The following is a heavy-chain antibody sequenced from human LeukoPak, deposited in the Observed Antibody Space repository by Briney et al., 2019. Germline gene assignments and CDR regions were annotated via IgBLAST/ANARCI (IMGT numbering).Heavy chain of an antibody. CDR1: GGSISSSSYY. D-gene: IGHD3-22*01. CDR3: AREGYDSSGYMYYYYYMDV. V-gene: IGHV4-39*07. J-gene: IGHJ6*03. CDR2: IYYSGST. Sequence: SETLSLTCTVSGGSISSSSYYWGWIRQPPGKGLDWIGSIYYSGSTYYNPSLKSRVTISVDTSKNQFSLKLSSVTAADTAVYYCAREGYDSSGYMYYYYYMDVWGKGTTVTVSS.